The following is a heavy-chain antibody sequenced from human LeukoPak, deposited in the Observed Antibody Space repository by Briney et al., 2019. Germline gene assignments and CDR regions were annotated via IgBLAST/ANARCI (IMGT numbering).Heavy chain of an antibody. CDR1: GGSISSGSYY. CDR2: IYSSGTT. Sequence: SETLSLTCTVSGGSISSGSYYWSWIRQPAGKGLEWIGRIYSSGTTNYNPSLKSRVTISIDTSKNQFSLKLTSVTAADTAVYYCARGSGSTYWGAFDIWGQGTMVTVSS. CDR3: ARGSGSTYWGAFDI. J-gene: IGHJ3*02. V-gene: IGHV4-61*02. D-gene: IGHD2-2*01.